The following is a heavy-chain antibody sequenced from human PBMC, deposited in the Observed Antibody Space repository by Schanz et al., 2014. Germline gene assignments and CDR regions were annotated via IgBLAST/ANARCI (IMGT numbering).Heavy chain of an antibody. D-gene: IGHD2-2*01. J-gene: IGHJ6*02. CDR3: ATEASRTWFYNGVDV. Sequence: QVQLVQSGAEVKKPGASVKVSCKASGYTFTSYYMHWVRQAPGRGLEWMGGFHHEDGDTVYAQKFQGRVIRTEDTSTDTAYVELSRLTSEDTGVYYCATEASRTWFYNGVDVGGQGTTVTVSS. V-gene: IGHV1-24*01. CDR1: GYTFTSYY. CDR2: FHHEDGDT.